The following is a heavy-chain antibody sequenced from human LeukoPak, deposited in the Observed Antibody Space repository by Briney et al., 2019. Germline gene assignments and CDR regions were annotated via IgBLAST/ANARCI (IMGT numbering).Heavy chain of an antibody. Sequence: GGSLRLSCAASGFTFDDYAMHWVRQAPGKGLEWVSLISGDGGSTYYADSVKGRFTISRDNSKNSLYLQMNSLRTEDTALYYCAKASTSPRAFYYYYGMYVRGQGITVTV. J-gene: IGHJ6*02. CDR2: ISGDGGST. CDR3: AKASTSPRAFYYYYGMYV. V-gene: IGHV3-43*02. CDR1: GFTFDDYA.